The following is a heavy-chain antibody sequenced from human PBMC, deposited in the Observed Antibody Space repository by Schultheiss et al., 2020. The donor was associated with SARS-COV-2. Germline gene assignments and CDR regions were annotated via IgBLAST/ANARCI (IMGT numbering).Heavy chain of an antibody. CDR2: INNISSYT. V-gene: IGHV3-11*06. CDR3: TRDVSYSNSWYGWAVRHDY. Sequence: GGFLRLSCAASGFTFSDYYMSWIRQAPGKGLEWVSYINNISSYTNYADFVEGRFTISRDNAKNSLYLQINSLRAEDTAVYYCTRDVSYSNSWYGWAVRHDYWGQGTLVTVSS. D-gene: IGHD6-13*01. CDR1: GFTFSDYY. J-gene: IGHJ4*02.